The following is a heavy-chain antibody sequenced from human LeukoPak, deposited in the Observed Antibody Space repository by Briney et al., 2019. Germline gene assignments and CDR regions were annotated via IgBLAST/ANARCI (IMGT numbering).Heavy chain of an antibody. V-gene: IGHV1-18*01. J-gene: IGHJ6*02. CDR2: ISACNGNT. CDR3: ARDQGDYSSQFYYYYGMDV. D-gene: IGHD4-11*01. CDR1: GYTFTSYG. Sequence: ASVKVSCKASGYTFTSYGISWVRQAPGQGLEWMGWISACNGNTNYAQKLQGRVTMTTDTSTSTAYMELRSLRSDDTAVYYCARDQGDYSSQFYYYYGMDVWGQGTTVTVSS.